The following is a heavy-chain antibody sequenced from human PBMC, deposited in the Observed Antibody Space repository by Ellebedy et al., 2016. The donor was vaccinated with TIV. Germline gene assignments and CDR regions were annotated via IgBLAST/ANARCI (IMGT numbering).Heavy chain of an antibody. D-gene: IGHD4-17*01. CDR3: ARTPTVTTFGY. CDR2: ISSSGGGT. V-gene: IGHV3-23*01. J-gene: IGHJ4*02. CDR1: GFTFSSYA. Sequence: PGGSLRLSCAASGFTFSSYAMSWVRQAPGKGLEWVSTISSSGGGTYYADSVKGRFTISRDNSKNTLYLQMNSLRAEDTAVYYCARTPTVTTFGYWGQGTLVTVSS.